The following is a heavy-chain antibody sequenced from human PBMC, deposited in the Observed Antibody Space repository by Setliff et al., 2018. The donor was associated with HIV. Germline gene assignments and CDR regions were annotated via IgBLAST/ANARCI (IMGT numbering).Heavy chain of an antibody. Sequence: SVKVSCKASGGTFSSYSINWVRQAPGQGLEWMGGIIPIYGTPIYAQKFQGRVTITADESTSTAYMELSSLRSEDTAVYYCARDPTGGAARFDYWGQGTLVTVPQ. J-gene: IGHJ4*02. CDR3: ARDPTGGAARFDY. CDR1: GGTFSSYS. V-gene: IGHV1-69*13. CDR2: IIPIYGTP. D-gene: IGHD6-6*01.